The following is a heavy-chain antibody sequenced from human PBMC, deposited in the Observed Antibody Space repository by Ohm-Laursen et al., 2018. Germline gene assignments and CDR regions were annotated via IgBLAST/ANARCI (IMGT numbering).Heavy chain of an antibody. J-gene: IGHJ4*02. CDR3: ARADVRRLDY. CDR2: MNPNSGDT. Sequence: SVKVSCNASGYTFISYDINWVRQATGQGLEWLGWMNPNSGDTGYAQKFQDRVTMTSNTSISTAYMELSSLTSEDTAVYYCARADVRRLDYWGQGTLVTVSS. D-gene: IGHD3-16*01. CDR1: GYTFISYD. V-gene: IGHV1-8*01.